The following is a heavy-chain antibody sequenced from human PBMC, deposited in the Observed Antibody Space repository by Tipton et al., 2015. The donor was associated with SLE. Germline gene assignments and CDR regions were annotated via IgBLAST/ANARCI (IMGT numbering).Heavy chain of an antibody. Sequence: QSGAEVKKPGASVKVSCKTSGYTFTSYDINWVRQATGQGPEWMGWMNPSSGNTGYAQKFQGRITMTRDASITTAYMELSSLRSEDTAVYYCVRFCRDLYNPNGYNYGLDVWGQGTTVTVSS. V-gene: IGHV1-8*02. CDR2: MNPSSGNT. CDR3: VRFCRDLYNPNGYNYGLDV. D-gene: IGHD2-2*02. J-gene: IGHJ6*02. CDR1: GYTFTSYD.